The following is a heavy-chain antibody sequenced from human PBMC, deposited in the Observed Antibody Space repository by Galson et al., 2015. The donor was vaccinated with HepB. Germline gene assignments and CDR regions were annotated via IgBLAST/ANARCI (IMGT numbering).Heavy chain of an antibody. CDR1: GFAFSSCA. D-gene: IGHD6-19*01. J-gene: IGHJ4*02. V-gene: IGHV3-30*04. CDR3: ARPSSGWYGGGYFDY. CDR2: ISHDGSNK. Sequence: SLRLSCAASGFAFSSCAMHWVRQAPGKGLEWVAVISHDGSNKYYADSVRGRFTVSRDNSKNTLYLQMNSLRAEDTAVYYCARPSSGWYGGGYFDYLGQGTLVTVSS.